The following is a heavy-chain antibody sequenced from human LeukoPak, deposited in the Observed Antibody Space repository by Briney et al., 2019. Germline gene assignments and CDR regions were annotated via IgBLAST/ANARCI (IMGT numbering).Heavy chain of an antibody. CDR1: GYTFTGYY. CDR2: INPNSGGT. V-gene: IGHV1-2*02. CDR3: ARPSTHPKGHDAFDI. Sequence: ASVKVSCKASGYTFTGYYMHWVRQAPGQGLEWMGWINPNSGGTNYAQKFQGRVTMTRDMSTSTVYMELSSLRSEDTAVYYCARPSTHPKGHDAFDIWGQGTMVTVSS. J-gene: IGHJ3*02.